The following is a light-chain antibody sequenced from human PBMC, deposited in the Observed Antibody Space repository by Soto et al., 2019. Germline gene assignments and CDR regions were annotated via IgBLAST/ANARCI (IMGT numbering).Light chain of an antibody. J-gene: IGLJ2*01. CDR1: SSDVGAYNF. V-gene: IGLV2-14*01. Sequence: QSVLTQPASMSGSPGQSITISCTGTSSDVGAYNFVSWYQQYPGTVPKLIIYEVYYRPSGVSNRFSGSKSGNTASLTISGLLAEDEADYFCASKTRTTFVVFGGGTKVTVL. CDR3: ASKTRTTFVV. CDR2: EVY.